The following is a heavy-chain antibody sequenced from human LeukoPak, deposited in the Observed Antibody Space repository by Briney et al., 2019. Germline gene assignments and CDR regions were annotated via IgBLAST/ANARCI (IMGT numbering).Heavy chain of an antibody. Sequence: SVKVSCKASGGTFSGYAISWLRQAPGQGLEWMGRIIPILGIANYAQKFQGRVTITADKSTSTAYMELSSLRSEDTAVYYCARLGQWLAYGMDVWGQGTTVTVSS. V-gene: IGHV1-69*04. CDR1: GGTFSGYA. D-gene: IGHD6-19*01. CDR2: IIPILGIA. CDR3: ARLGQWLAYGMDV. J-gene: IGHJ6*02.